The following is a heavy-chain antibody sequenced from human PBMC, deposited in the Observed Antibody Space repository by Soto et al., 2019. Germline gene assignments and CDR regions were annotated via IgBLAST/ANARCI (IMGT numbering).Heavy chain of an antibody. CDR3: ARDWEYCYGSGSIPDYYYYMDV. V-gene: IGHV1-18*01. CDR1: GYTFTSYG. CDR2: ISAYNGNT. J-gene: IGHJ6*03. D-gene: IGHD3-10*01. Sequence: ASVKVSCKASGYTFTSYGISWVRQAPGQGLEWMGWISAYNGNTNYAQKLQGRVTMTTDTSTSTAYMELRSLRSDDTAVYYCARDWEYCYGSGSIPDYYYYMDVWGKGSTDTVSS.